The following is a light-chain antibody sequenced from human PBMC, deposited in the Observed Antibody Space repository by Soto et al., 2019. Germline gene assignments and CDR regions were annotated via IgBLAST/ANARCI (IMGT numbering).Light chain of an antibody. CDR2: EVN. CDR3: SSYAGSNNLV. V-gene: IGLV2-23*02. CDR1: SSDVGSYDL. J-gene: IGLJ2*01. Sequence: QSALTQPASVSGSPGQSITISCTGASSDVGSYDLVSWYRQLPGKAPKLIIFEVNKRPSGVSDRFSGSKSGNTASLTISGLQAEDEADYYCSSYAGSNNLVFGGGTKLTVL.